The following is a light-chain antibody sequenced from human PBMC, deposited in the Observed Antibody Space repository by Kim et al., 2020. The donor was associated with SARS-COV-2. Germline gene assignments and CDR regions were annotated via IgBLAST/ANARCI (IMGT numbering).Light chain of an antibody. CDR1: QSISSW. CDR2: KAS. J-gene: IGKJ2*01. V-gene: IGKV1-5*03. Sequence: DIQMTQSPSTLSASVGARVTITCRASQSISSWLAWYQQKPGKAPKLLIYKASSLESGVPSRFSGSGSGTEFTLTISSLQPDDFATYYCQQYNSYPIMYTFGQGTKLEI. CDR3: QQYNSYPIMYT.